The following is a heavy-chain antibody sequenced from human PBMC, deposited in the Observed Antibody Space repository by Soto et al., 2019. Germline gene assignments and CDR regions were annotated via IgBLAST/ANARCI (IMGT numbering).Heavy chain of an antibody. CDR3: ASESAHERGYSGYLSYYYYMDV. CDR1: GSSISSYY. J-gene: IGHJ6*03. CDR2: IYYSGST. Sequence: SETLSLTCTVSGSSISSYYWSWIRQPPGKGLEWIGYIYYSGSTNYNPSLKSRVTISVDTSKNQFSLKLSSVTAADTAVYYCASESAHERGYSGYLSYYYYMDVWGKGTTVTVSS. V-gene: IGHV4-59*08. D-gene: IGHD5-12*01.